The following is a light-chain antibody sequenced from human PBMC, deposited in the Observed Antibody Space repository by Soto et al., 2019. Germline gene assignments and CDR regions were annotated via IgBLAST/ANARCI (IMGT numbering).Light chain of an antibody. CDR3: QSYDSSNRYD. Sequence: NFMLTQPHSVSESPGKTVTISCTRSSGSIASNYVQWYQQRPGSAPTTVIYEDNQRPSGVPDRFSGSIDSSSNSASLTISGLKTEDEADYYCQSYDSSNRYDFGTGTKVTVL. J-gene: IGLJ1*01. V-gene: IGLV6-57*04. CDR2: EDN. CDR1: SGSIASNY.